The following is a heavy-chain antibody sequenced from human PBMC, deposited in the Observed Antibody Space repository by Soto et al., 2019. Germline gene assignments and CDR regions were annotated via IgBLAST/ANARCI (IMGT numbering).Heavy chain of an antibody. CDR3: AKGSHYDILTAYHAFDY. D-gene: IGHD3-9*01. CDR1: GFTFYSYA. J-gene: IGHJ4*02. CDR2: ISGGGGGT. Sequence: GGSLRLSCAASGFTFYSYAMDWVRQDPGKGLEWVSSISGGGGGTYYADSVKGRLTISRDNSKNTLYLQMNSLRAEDTALYYCAKGSHYDILTAYHAFDYWGPGTLVTVSS. V-gene: IGHV3-23*01.